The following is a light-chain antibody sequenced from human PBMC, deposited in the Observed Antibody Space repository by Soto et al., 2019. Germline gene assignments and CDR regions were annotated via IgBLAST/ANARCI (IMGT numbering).Light chain of an antibody. CDR2: AVS. CDR1: HGSRND. V-gene: IGKV1-6*01. J-gene: IGKJ5*01. Sequence: AIQMTQSPSSLSASLGYIVTITCRASHGSRNDVGWYQQKPGKAPKLLIYAVSSLQSGVPSRFSGSGSGTNFTLTITSLQSEDFATYYCQQARSFPVTFGQGTRLEI. CDR3: QQARSFPVT.